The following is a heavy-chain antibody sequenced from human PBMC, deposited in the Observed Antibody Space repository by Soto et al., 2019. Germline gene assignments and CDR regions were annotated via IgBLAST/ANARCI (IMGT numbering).Heavy chain of an antibody. CDR1: GGTFSSYP. CDR3: ARPRTTGTTKGYDY. J-gene: IGHJ4*02. CDR2: IIPIFGIV. V-gene: IGHV1-69*13. D-gene: IGHD1-1*01. Sequence: SVKVSCKASGGTFSSYPLSWVRQAPGQGLEWMGGIIPIFGIVNSAQKFQGRVSITADESTSTAFMELSSLTSEDTAVYYCARPRTTGTTKGYDYWGQGTLVTVSS.